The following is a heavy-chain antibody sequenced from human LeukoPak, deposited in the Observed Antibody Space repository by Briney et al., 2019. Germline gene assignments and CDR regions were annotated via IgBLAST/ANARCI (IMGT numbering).Heavy chain of an antibody. D-gene: IGHD4-23*01. V-gene: IGHV1-69*16. CDR3: TTYGSNIAEYFEH. Sequence: GASVKVSCKASGGIYRRYSITWVRQAPGQGLEWMGGIVPPLGTANYAQKFQGRVTITTDESTNTAYMELTSLTSEDAAVYYCTTYGSNIAEYFEHWGRGTLVSVSS. CDR2: IVPPLGTA. CDR1: GGIYRRYS. J-gene: IGHJ1*01.